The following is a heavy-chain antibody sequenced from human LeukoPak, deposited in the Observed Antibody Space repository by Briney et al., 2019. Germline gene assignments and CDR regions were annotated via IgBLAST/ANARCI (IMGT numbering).Heavy chain of an antibody. Sequence: PSETLSLTCTVSGGSISSYYWSWIRQPAGKGLEWIGRLSPSGSFTYSPSLKSRVTMSVDTSKNHFSLKLSSVTAADTAVYYCARVNVDTAMVSAFHFDYWGQGTLVTVSS. D-gene: IGHD5-18*01. J-gene: IGHJ4*02. V-gene: IGHV4-4*07. CDR2: LSPSGSF. CDR1: GGSISSYY. CDR3: ARVNVDTAMVSAFHFDY.